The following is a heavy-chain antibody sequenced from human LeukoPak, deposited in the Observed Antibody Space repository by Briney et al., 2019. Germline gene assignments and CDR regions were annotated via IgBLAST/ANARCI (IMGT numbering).Heavy chain of an antibody. CDR1: GGSLRSTNYY. CDR2: IHYSGST. D-gene: IGHD6-13*01. J-gene: IGHJ4*02. Sequence: SETLSLTCTVSGGSLRSTNYYWGWTRQPPGKGLEWIGSIHYSGSTYYNPSLKSRVTISGDTSNQFSLKLSSVTAADTAMYYCARLSIAADGGYWGQGTLVTVSS. CDR3: ARLSIAADGGY. V-gene: IGHV4-39*01.